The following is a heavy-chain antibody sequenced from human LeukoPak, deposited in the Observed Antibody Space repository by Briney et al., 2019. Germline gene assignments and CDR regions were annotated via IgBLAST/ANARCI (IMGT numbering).Heavy chain of an antibody. CDR3: AKGETTVTTLHFDY. D-gene: IGHD4-17*01. CDR2: ISGSGGST. J-gene: IGHJ4*02. Sequence: ETLSLTCTVSGGSISSYYWSWVRQAPGKGLEWVSAISGSGGSTYYADSVKGRFTISRDNSKNTLYLQMNSLRAEDTAVYYCAKGETTVTTLHFDYWGQGTLVTVSS. CDR1: GGSISSYY. V-gene: IGHV3-23*01.